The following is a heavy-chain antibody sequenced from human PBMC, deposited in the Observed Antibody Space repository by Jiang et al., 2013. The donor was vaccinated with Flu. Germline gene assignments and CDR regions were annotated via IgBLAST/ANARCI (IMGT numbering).Heavy chain of an antibody. Sequence: EVQLLESGGGLVQPGGSLRLSCAASGFTFSSYEMNWVRQAQGRAGVGFSTLVVVGSTIYYADSVEGRFTISRDNAKNSLYLQMNSLRAEDTAVYYCARDDFWGQGTLVT. CDR1: GFTFSSYE. CDR3: ARDDF. J-gene: IGHJ1*01. CDR2: LVVVGSTI. V-gene: IGHV3-48*03. D-gene: IGHD3-3*01.